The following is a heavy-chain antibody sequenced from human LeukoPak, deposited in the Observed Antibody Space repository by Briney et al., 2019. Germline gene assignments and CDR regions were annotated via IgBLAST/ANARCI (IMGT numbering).Heavy chain of an antibody. V-gene: IGHV1-8*01. J-gene: IGHJ5*02. CDR2: MNPNSGNT. Sequence: GASVKVSCKASGYTFTSYDINWVRQATGQGLEWVGWMNPNSGNTGYAQKFQGRVTMTRNTSISTAYMELSSLRSEDTAVYYCASQYYGSGSYRRGGFDPWGQGTLVTVSS. CDR1: GYTFTSYD. D-gene: IGHD3-10*01. CDR3: ASQYYGSGSYRRGGFDP.